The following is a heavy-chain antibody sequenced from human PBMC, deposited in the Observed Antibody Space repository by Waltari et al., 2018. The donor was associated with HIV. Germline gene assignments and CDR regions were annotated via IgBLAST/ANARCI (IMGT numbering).Heavy chain of an antibody. CDR1: AFTFTNSW. V-gene: IGHV3-7*01. CDR3: AREALYDSSGYYFDY. Sequence: EVQLVDSGGGLVQPGGSLRPSCEASAFTFTNSWMTWVCQAPGKGLEWVANIKQDESEKYYVDSVKGRFTISRDNAKNSLFLQMNSLRAEDTAVYYCAREALYDSSGYYFDYWGQGTLVTVSS. CDR2: IKQDESEK. J-gene: IGHJ4*02. D-gene: IGHD3-22*01.